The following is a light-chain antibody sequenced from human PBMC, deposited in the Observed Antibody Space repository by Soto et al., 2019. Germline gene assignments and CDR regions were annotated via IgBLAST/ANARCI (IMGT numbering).Light chain of an antibody. J-gene: IGKJ1*01. V-gene: IGKV3-20*01. CDR3: QQYGNSRGT. Sequence: EIVLTQSRATLSVSPGERDTLSCRASQSVSSNLAWYQQKPGQAPRLLIYGASSRATGIPDRFSGSGSGTDFTLTISGLEPEDSAVYYCQQYGNSRGTFGQGTKVDIK. CDR1: QSVSSN. CDR2: GAS.